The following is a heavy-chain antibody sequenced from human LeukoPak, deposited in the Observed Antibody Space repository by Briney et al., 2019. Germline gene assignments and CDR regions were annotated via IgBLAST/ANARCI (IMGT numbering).Heavy chain of an antibody. D-gene: IGHD3-22*01. CDR2: INPNSGRA. V-gene: IGHV1-8*01. CDR1: GYTFTNYN. CDR3: VRVYHDGSFESGNWFDP. J-gene: IGHJ5*02. Sequence: ASVKVSCKASGYTFTNYNIDWVRQATGQGLEWMGWINPNSGRAGCVQKFQGRVNITRDTSISTAYMELSSLRSVDTAVYYCVRVYHDGSFESGNWFDPWGQGTLVTVSS.